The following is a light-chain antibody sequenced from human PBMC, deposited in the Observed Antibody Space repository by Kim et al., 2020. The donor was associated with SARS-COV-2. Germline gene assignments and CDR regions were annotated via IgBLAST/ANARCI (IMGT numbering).Light chain of an antibody. CDR2: EHN. CDR3: QSFDSSNPVI. J-gene: IGLJ2*01. CDR1: SGRIASNY. Sequence: NFMLTQPPSVSESPGKTVTISCARSSGRIASNYVQWYQHRPGSAPTTVIYEHNQRPSGVPDRFSGSIDSSSNSASLTISGLKTEDEADYYCQSFDSSNPVIFGGGTQLTVL. V-gene: IGLV6-57*04.